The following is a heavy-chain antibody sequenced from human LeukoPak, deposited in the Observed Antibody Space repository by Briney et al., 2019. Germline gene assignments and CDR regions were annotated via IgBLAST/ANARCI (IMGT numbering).Heavy chain of an antibody. V-gene: IGHV3-23*01. J-gene: IGHJ4*02. CDR3: AKNFGITIFGVVTGFDY. D-gene: IGHD3-3*01. CDR1: GFTFSIYA. Sequence: GGSLRLSCAAYGFTFSIYAMSWVRQAQGKGLEWVSAISGSGGSTYYADSVKGRFTISRDNSKNTLYLQMNSLRAEDTAVYYCAKNFGITIFGVVTGFDYWGQGTLVTVSS. CDR2: ISGSGGST.